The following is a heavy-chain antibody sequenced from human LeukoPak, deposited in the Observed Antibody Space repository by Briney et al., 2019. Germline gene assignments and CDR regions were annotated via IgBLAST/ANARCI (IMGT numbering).Heavy chain of an antibody. CDR3: ARHSAIAATGDAFDI. J-gene: IGHJ3*02. V-gene: IGHV3-53*01. CDR2: IYSDGRT. D-gene: IGHD6-13*01. CDR1: GFTVSTNY. Sequence: SGGSLRLSCAASGFTVSTNYMSWVRQAPGKGLEWVSVIYSDGRTCYADSVKGRFTISRDNSKNTLYLQMNSLRAEDTAVYYCARHSAIAATGDAFDIWGQGTMVTVSS.